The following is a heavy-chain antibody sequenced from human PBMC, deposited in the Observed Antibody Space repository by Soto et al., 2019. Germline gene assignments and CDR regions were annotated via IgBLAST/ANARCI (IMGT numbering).Heavy chain of an antibody. V-gene: IGHV4-31*03. J-gene: IGHJ3*02. Sequence: QVQLQESGPGLVKPSQTLSLTCTVSGGSISSGGYYWSWIRQHPGKGLEWIGYIYYSGSTYYNPSLKSRVTISVDTSKNQFSLKPSSVTAADTAVYYCARDRMVRGTFDIWGQGTMVTVSS. CDR1: GGSISSGGYY. D-gene: IGHD3-10*01. CDR3: ARDRMVRGTFDI. CDR2: IYYSGST.